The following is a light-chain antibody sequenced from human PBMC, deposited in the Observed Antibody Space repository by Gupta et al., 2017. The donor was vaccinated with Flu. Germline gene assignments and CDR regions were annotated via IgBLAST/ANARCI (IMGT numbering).Light chain of an antibody. CDR2: AAS. Sequence: GDRVSITCRASQSIASYLNWYQQKPGKAPQLLIYAASNLQSGVPSRFSGSGSGTDFTLTISRLKPEDFATYYCQQSYRIHGLGHGTKVDV. CDR1: QSIASY. J-gene: IGKJ3*01. V-gene: IGKV1-39*01. CDR3: QQSYRIHG.